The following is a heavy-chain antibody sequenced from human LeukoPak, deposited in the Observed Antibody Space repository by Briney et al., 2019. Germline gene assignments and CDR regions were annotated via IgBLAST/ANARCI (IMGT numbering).Heavy chain of an antibody. D-gene: IGHD6-19*01. CDR2: TPYDGSNK. J-gene: IGHJ5*02. V-gene: IGHV3-30*02. Sequence: PGGSLRLSCAASGFSFSSYGMHWVRQAPGKGLEWVAFTPYDGSNKYYADSVKGRFTISRDNSKDILYMQMNSLKTEATALYYFAISQWFSTSGWYRLVPSGQGTLVTVSA. CDR3: AISQWFSTSGWYRLVP. CDR1: GFSFSSYG.